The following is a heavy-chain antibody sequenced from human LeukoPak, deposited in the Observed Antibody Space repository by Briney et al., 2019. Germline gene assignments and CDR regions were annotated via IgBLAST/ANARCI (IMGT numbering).Heavy chain of an antibody. CDR2: ISSSSSYI. CDR1: GFTFSSYS. V-gene: IGHV3-21*01. CDR3: ARDGGPWDYYYYYMDV. J-gene: IGHJ6*03. Sequence: SGGSLRLSCAASGFTFSSYSMNWVRQAPGKGLEWVSSISSSSSYIYYADSVKGRFTISRDNAKNSLYLQMNSLRAEDTAVYYCARDGGPWDYYYYYMDVWGKGTTVTVSS. D-gene: IGHD2-15*01.